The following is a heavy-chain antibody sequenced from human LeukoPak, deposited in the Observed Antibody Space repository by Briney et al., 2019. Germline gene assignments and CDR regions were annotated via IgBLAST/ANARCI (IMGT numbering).Heavy chain of an antibody. Sequence: PSETLSLTCTVSGGSISSSYWSWIRQPPGKGLEWIGYIYYSGSTNYNLSLKSRVTMSVDTSKNQFSLKLSSVTAADTAVYYCARHSNSGYADWFDPWGQGTLVTVSS. CDR2: IYYSGST. J-gene: IGHJ5*02. CDR1: GGSISSSY. D-gene: IGHD5-12*01. V-gene: IGHV4-59*08. CDR3: ARHSNSGYADWFDP.